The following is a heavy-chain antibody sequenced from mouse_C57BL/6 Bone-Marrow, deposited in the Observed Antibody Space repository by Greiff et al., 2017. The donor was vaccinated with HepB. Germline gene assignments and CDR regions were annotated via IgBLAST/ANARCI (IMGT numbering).Heavy chain of an antibody. CDR1: GYTFTSYW. V-gene: IGHV1-7*01. Sequence: QVQLQQSGAELAKPGASVKLSCTASGYTFTSYWMHWVKQRPGQGLEWVGYINTSSSYTKYNHKFKDKATLTADKSSSTAYMQLSSLTSEDSAVYYCARPWFGGLRCYFDYWGQGTTLTVSS. J-gene: IGHJ2*01. CDR2: INTSSSYT. D-gene: IGHD2-2*01. CDR3: ARPWFGGLRCYFDY.